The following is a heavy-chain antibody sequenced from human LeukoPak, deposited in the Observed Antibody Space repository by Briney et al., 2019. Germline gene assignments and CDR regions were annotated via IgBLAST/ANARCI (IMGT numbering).Heavy chain of an antibody. CDR3: AKHGYSSGWYES. CDR1: GFTFSSYD. J-gene: IGHJ5*02. V-gene: IGHV3-23*01. CDR2: ISASGDTT. Sequence: GGSLRLSCAASGFTFSSYDMSWVRQAPGKGLEWVSRISASGDTTYHADSVKGRFTLSRDNSKNTVYLQMNSLRAEDTAVYYCAKHGYSSGWYESWGQGTLVTVSS. D-gene: IGHD6-19*01.